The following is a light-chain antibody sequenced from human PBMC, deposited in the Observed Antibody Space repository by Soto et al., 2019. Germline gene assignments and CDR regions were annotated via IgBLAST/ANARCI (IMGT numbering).Light chain of an antibody. J-gene: IGKJ4*01. Sequence: EIQMTQSPSSLSASVGDIVTITFQASQDIGKRLNWYQQKPGKAPKVLIYDASYLETGVPSRFSGRGSGTDFTFTISSLQPEDIATYYCHQYDTRLTFGGGTKVDIK. V-gene: IGKV1-33*01. CDR3: HQYDTRLT. CDR2: DAS. CDR1: QDIGKR.